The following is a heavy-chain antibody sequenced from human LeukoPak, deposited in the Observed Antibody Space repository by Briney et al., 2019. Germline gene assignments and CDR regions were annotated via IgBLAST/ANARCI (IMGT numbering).Heavy chain of an antibody. J-gene: IGHJ4*02. V-gene: IGHV3-23*01. CDR3: AKRGEDYVWGSYRLLDY. CDR1: GFTFSSYS. Sequence: GGSLRLSCAASGFTFSSYSMIWVRQARGKGLEWVSAISGSGGSTYYTDSVKGRFTISRDNSKNTLYLQMNSLRAEDTAVYYCAKRGEDYVWGSYRLLDYWGQRTLVTVSS. CDR2: ISGSGGST. D-gene: IGHD3-16*02.